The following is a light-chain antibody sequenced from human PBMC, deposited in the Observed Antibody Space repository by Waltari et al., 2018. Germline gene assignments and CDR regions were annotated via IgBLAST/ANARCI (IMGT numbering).Light chain of an antibody. Sequence: DIQMTQSPSSLSASVGDRVTITCRASQSISNYLYWYQQKPGKAPNLLIYAASTLQSGVPSRFSGSGSGTDFTLTIGSLQPEDVATYYCQQGHTTPWTFGQGTKVEI. V-gene: IGKV1-39*01. CDR3: QQGHTTPWT. J-gene: IGKJ1*01. CDR2: AAS. CDR1: QSISNY.